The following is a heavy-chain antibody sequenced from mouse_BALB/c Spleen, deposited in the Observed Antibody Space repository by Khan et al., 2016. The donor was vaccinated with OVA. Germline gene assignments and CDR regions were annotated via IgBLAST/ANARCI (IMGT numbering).Heavy chain of an antibody. CDR2: INSNGGST. V-gene: IGHV5-6-3*01. CDR1: GFTFSSYG. J-gene: IGHJ2*01. CDR3: ARMARTIN. Sequence: EVELVESGGGLVQPGGSLKLSCAASGFTFSSYGMSWVRQTPDKRLELVATINSNGGSTYYTASVKGRFTISRDNAKNTLYLQMSSLKSEDTAIYYYARMARTINWGQGTTVTVSS.